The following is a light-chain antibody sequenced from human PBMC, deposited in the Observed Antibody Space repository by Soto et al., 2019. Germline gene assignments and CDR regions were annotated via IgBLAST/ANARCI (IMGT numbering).Light chain of an antibody. CDR1: QGIRNP. J-gene: IGKJ5*01. V-gene: IGKV1-9*01. Sequence: LNLGRSRLSKKVGDRVTITCRASQGIRNPLAWYQQKPGKGPKLLIYLASTLQSGVPSRFSGSGSGTDFTLTISSLQPEDFATYYCQPVDSYPITFGQGTRMETK. CDR2: LAS. CDR3: QPVDSYPIT.